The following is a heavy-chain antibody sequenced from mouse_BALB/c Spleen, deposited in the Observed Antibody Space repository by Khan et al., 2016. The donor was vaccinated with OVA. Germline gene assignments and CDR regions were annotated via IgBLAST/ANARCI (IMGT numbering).Heavy chain of an antibody. D-gene: IGHD1-1*01. Sequence: EVELVESGGDLVQPGGSLKLSCAASGFTFSRYTMSWVRQTPEKRLEWVAFISNGGGSTYYPDTVKGRFTISRDNAKNTLYLQMNSLKSEDTAMYYCARPSTTKYDYVMDYWGQGTAVTVSS. CDR3: ARPSTTKYDYVMDY. CDR2: ISNGGGST. V-gene: IGHV5-12-2*01. J-gene: IGHJ4*01. CDR1: GFTFSRYT.